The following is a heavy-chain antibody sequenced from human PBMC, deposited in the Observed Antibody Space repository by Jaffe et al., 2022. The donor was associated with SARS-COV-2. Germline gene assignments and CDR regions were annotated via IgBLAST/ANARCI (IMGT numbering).Heavy chain of an antibody. CDR3: ATPKRSYYYDSSGYGYPLDY. CDR1: GYTLTELS. CDR2: FDPEDGET. D-gene: IGHD3-22*01. V-gene: IGHV1-24*01. J-gene: IGHJ4*02. Sequence: QVQLVQSGAEVKKPGASVKVSCKVSGYTLTELSMHWVRQAPGKGLEWMGGFDPEDGETIYAQKFQGRVTMTEDTSTDTAYMELSSLRSEDTAVYYCATPKRSYYYDSSGYGYPLDYWGQGTLVTVSS.